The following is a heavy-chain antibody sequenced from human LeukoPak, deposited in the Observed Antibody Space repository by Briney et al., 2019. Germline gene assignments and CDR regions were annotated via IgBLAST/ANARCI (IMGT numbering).Heavy chain of an antibody. CDR1: GFTFDDYG. J-gene: IGHJ4*02. V-gene: IGHV3-23*01. D-gene: IGHD6-19*01. CDR3: ARSGWYGYYFDY. CDR2: ISGSGGST. Sequence: GGSLRLSCAASGFTFDDYGMTWVRQAPGKGLEWVSAISGSGGSTYYADSVKGRFTISRDNSKNTLYLQMNSLSAEDTAVYYCARSGWYGYYFDYWGQGTLVTVSS.